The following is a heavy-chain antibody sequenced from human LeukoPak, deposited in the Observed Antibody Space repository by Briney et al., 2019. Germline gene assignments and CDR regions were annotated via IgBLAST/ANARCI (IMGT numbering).Heavy chain of an antibody. CDR1: GGSISSSSYY. CDR2: IYYSGST. CDR3: ARNGALFGLAQFDY. J-gene: IGHJ4*02. Sequence: PSETLSLTCTVSGGSISSSSYYWGWIRQPPGKGLEWIGSIYYSGSTYYNPSLKSRVTISVDTSKNQFSLKLSSVTAADTAVYYCARNGALFGLAQFDYWGQGTLVTVSS. D-gene: IGHD1-26*01. V-gene: IGHV4-39*07.